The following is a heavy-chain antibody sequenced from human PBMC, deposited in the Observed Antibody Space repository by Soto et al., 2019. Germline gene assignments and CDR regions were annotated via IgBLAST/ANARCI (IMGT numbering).Heavy chain of an antibody. D-gene: IGHD1-26*01. CDR1: CYTFTSYG. CDR3: ARDPPSVGAISIDY. J-gene: IGHJ4*02. Sequence: ASVKVSCKASCYTFTSYGISWVRQAPGQGLEWMGWISAYNGNTNYAQKLQGRVTMTTDTSTSTAHMERRGRRSADTAVYYWARDPPSVGAISIDYGGRGPLVTVP. CDR2: ISAYNGNT. V-gene: IGHV1-18*01.